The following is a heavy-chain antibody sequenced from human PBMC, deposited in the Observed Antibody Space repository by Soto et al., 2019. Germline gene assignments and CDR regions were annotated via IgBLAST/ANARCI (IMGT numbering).Heavy chain of an antibody. CDR3: AKGDILTS. D-gene: IGHD3-9*01. CDR1: GGSMSNYY. Sequence: QVRLQESGPGLLKPSETLSLTCTVSGGSMSNYYWNWIRQPPGKGLEWIGYVFYGGMSDYNPSLGGXAPXSADMSKNEFSLRLTSVTAADTAVYYCAKGDILTSWGQGTLVTVSS. V-gene: IGHV4-59*01. CDR2: VFYGGMS. J-gene: IGHJ4*02.